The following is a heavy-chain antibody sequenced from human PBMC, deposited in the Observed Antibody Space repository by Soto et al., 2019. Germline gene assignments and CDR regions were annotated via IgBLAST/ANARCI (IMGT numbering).Heavy chain of an antibody. V-gene: IGHV1-18*01. J-gene: IGHJ5*02. CDR1: GYSFTSYG. CDR2: ISAYNGNT. Sequence: GASVKVSCKACGYSFTSYGISWVRQAPGQGLEWMGWISAYNGNTNYAQKLQGRVTMTTDTSTSTAYMELRSLRSDDTAVYYCARDIPVARFDPWGQGTLVTVSS. CDR3: ARDIPVARFDP. D-gene: IGHD5-12*01.